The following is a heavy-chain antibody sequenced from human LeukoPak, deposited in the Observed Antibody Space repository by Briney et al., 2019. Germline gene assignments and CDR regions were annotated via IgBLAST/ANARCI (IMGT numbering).Heavy chain of an antibody. D-gene: IGHD5-18*01. CDR1: GFTFSSYG. Sequence: GRSLRLSCAASGFTFSSYGMHWVRQAPGEGLEWVAVISYDGSNKYYADSVKGRFTISRDNSKNTLYLQMNSLRAEDTAVYYCAKERPRIQLWTYYFDYWGQGTLVTVSS. CDR3: AKERPRIQLWTYYFDY. J-gene: IGHJ4*02. V-gene: IGHV3-30*18. CDR2: ISYDGSNK.